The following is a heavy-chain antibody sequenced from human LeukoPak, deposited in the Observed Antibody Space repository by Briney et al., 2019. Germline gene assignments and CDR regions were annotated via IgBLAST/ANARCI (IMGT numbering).Heavy chain of an antibody. Sequence: GGSLRLSCAGSGFTFDDHAMSWVRQAPGKGLEWVGFIRSKNYGRTTEYAASVKGRFTISRDDSNYITYLEMNSLKTEDTAVYFCARGPILLWVHNGMDVWGQGTTATVSS. CDR2: IRSKNYGRTT. D-gene: IGHD5-18*01. V-gene: IGHV3-49*04. CDR1: GFTFDDHA. CDR3: ARGPILLWVHNGMDV. J-gene: IGHJ6*02.